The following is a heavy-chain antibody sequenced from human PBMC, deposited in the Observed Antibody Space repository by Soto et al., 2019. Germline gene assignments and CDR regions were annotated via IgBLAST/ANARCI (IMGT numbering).Heavy chain of an antibody. Sequence: ASVKVSCKASGYTFTSYDINWVRQATGQGLEWMGWMNPNSGNTGYAQKFQGRVTMTEDTSTDTAYMELSSLRSEDTAVYYCATEDKKDISRDYWGQGTLVTVSS. CDR1: GYTFTSYD. V-gene: IGHV1-8*01. D-gene: IGHD2-15*01. J-gene: IGHJ4*02. CDR3: ATEDKKDISRDY. CDR2: MNPNSGNT.